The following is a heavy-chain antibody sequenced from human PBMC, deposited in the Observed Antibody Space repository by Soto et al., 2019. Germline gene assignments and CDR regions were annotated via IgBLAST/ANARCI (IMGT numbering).Heavy chain of an antibody. J-gene: IGHJ4*02. CDR1: GFTFRNFA. Sequence: EVQLLESGGGLVQPGGSLRLSCVASGFTFRNFAMSWFRQAPGKGLAWVSAIGGGGGSTYYADSVKGRFTISRDNSKKTLYLQMSSLRAEETGVYYCAKTAEAVAGTVFGYWGQGTLVTVSS. V-gene: IGHV3-23*01. CDR2: IGGGGGST. CDR3: AKTAEAVAGTVFGY. D-gene: IGHD6-19*01.